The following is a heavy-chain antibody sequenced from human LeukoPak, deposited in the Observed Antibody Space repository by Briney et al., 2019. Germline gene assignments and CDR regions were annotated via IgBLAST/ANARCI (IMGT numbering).Heavy chain of an antibody. CDR2: FDPEDGET. CDR3: ATTSSGWFQYFQH. D-gene: IGHD6-19*01. CDR1: GYTLTELS. J-gene: IGHJ1*01. V-gene: IGHV1-24*01. Sequence: ASVKVSCMVSGYTLTELSMHWVRQAPGKGLEWMGGFDPEDGETIYAQKFQGRVTMTEDTSTDTAYMELSSLRSEDTAVYYCATTSSGWFQYFQHWGQGTLVTVSS.